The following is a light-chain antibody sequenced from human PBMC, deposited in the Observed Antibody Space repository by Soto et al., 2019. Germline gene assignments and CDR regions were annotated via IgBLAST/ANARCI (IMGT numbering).Light chain of an antibody. CDR3: SSYTTADTLV. J-gene: IGLJ2*01. Sequence: QSALTQPASVSGSPGQSVTISCTGSSSDIGGYLYVSWYQHHPGKAPKLIIYEVRHRPSGVSNRFSGSKSDITASLTISGLQAEDEADYYCSSYTTADTLVFGGGTKLTVL. V-gene: IGLV2-14*01. CDR2: EVR. CDR1: SSDIGGYLY.